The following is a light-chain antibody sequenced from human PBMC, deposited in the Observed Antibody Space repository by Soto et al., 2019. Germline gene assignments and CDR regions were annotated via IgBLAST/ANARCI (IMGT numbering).Light chain of an antibody. J-gene: IGKJ2*01. Sequence: EIVLTQSPGTLSLSPGERATLPCRASQSVSSSYLAWYQQKPGQAPRLLMYGASSRATGIPDRFSGGGSATDFTLTISRLEPEDFAVYYCQQYGSSPYTFGQGTKVDIK. CDR2: GAS. V-gene: IGKV3-20*01. CDR3: QQYGSSPYT. CDR1: QSVSSSY.